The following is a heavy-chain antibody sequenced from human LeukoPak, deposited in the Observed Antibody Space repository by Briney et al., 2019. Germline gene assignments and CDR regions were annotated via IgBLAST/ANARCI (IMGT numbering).Heavy chain of an antibody. D-gene: IGHD2-2*01. CDR2: IYYSGST. CDR3: ARVGGRDVVVVPAAADYYMDV. Sequence: SETLSLTCTVSGGSISSYYWSWIRQPAGKGLEWIGYIYYSGSTYYNPSLKSRVTISVDTSKNQFSLKLSSVTAADTAVYYCARVGGRDVVVVPAAADYYMDVWGKGTTVTVSS. J-gene: IGHJ6*03. CDR1: GGSISSYY. V-gene: IGHV4-59*06.